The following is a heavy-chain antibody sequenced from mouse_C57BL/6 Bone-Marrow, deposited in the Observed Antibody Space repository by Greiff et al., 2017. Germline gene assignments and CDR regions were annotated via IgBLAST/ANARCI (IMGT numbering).Heavy chain of an antibody. J-gene: IGHJ1*03. CDR2: INPYNGGT. CDR1: GYTFTDYY. D-gene: IGHD1-1*01. Sequence: VQLQQSGPVLVKPGASVKMSCKASGYTFTDYYMNWVKQSHGKSLEWIGVINPYNGGTSYNQKFKGKATLTVDKSSSTAYMELNSLTSEDSAVYYCARPYYWNWYCDVWGTGTTDTVSS. CDR3: ARPYYWNWYCDV. V-gene: IGHV1-19*01.